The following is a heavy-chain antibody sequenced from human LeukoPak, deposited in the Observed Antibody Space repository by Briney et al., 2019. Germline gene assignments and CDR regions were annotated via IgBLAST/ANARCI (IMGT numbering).Heavy chain of an antibody. J-gene: IGHJ4*02. CDR2: FDPEDGET. V-gene: IGHV1-24*01. Sequence: ASVKVSCKVSGYTLTELSMHWVRQAPGKGLEWMGGFDPEDGETIYAQKFQGRVTMTEDTSTDTAYMELSSLRSDDTAVYYCATDLVGAWELLSFDYWGQGTLVTVSS. D-gene: IGHD1-26*01. CDR3: ATDLVGAWELLSFDY. CDR1: GYTLTELS.